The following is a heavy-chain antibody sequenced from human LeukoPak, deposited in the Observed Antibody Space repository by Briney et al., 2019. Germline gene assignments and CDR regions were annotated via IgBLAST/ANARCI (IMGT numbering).Heavy chain of an antibody. CDR2: INPNSGGT. D-gene: IGHD1-26*01. Sequence: GASVKVSCKASGYTFTGYYMHWVRQAPGQGLEWMGWINPNSGGTNYAQKFQGRVTMTKDTSISTAYMELSRLRSDDTAVYYCASGSAYSGSYYYYHYMDVWGKGTTVTVSS. CDR1: GYTFTGYY. CDR3: ASGSAYSGSYYYYHYMDV. J-gene: IGHJ6*03. V-gene: IGHV1-2*02.